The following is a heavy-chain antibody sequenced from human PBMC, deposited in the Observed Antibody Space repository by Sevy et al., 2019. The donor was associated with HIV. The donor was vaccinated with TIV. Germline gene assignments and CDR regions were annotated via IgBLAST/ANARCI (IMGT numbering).Heavy chain of an antibody. Sequence: ASVKVSCKVSGYTLTKLSIHWVRQAPGKGLEWMGNSDPQHGETIYAQNFQGRVTRTKDTTTDQAFMELGSLTSEDTALYYCAIVGLRYFSGSSVYQGDWFDPWGQGTLVTVSS. CDR1: GYTLTKLS. CDR2: SDPQHGET. V-gene: IGHV1-24*01. D-gene: IGHD2-15*01. CDR3: AIVGLRYFSGSSVYQGDWFDP. J-gene: IGHJ5*02.